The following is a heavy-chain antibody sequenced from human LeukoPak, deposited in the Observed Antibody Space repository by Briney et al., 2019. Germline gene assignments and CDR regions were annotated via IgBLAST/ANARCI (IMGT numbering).Heavy chain of an antibody. D-gene: IGHD3-22*01. CDR1: GYTFTCYY. CDR2: INPNSGGT. CDR3: ARDLVITTAFYYFDY. V-gene: IGHV1-2*02. J-gene: IGHJ4*02. Sequence: ASVKVSCKASGYTFTCYYMHWVRQAPGQGLEWMGWINPNSGGTNYAQKFQGRVTMTRDTSISTAYMELSRLRSDDTAVYYCARDLVITTAFYYFDYWGQGTLVTVSS.